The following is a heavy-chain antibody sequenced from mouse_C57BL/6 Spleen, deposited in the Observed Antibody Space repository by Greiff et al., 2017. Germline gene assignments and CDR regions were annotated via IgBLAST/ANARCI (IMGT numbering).Heavy chain of an antibody. V-gene: IGHV1-52*01. CDR3: ARFSDGYYGYFDV. CDR2: IDPSDSET. J-gene: IGHJ1*03. Sequence: QVQLQQPGAELVRPGSSVKLSCKASGYTFTSYWMHWVKQRPIQGLEWIGNIDPSDSETHYNQKFKDKATLTVDKSSSTAYMQLSSLTSEDSAVYYCARFSDGYYGYFDVWGTGTTVTVSS. D-gene: IGHD2-3*01. CDR1: GYTFTSYW.